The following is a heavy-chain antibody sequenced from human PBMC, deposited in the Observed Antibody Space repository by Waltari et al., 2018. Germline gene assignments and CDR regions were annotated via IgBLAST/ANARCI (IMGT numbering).Heavy chain of an antibody. CDR1: GGSFSGYY. CDR2: INHSGST. Sequence: QVQLQQWGAGLLKPSETLSLTCAVYGGSFSGYYWSWIRQPPGKGLAWIGEINHSGSTNYNPSLKSRVTISVDTSKNQCSLKLSSVTAADTAVYYCARGTVTTGLDYWGQGTLVTVSS. CDR3: ARGTVTTGLDY. D-gene: IGHD4-17*01. J-gene: IGHJ4*02. V-gene: IGHV4-34*01.